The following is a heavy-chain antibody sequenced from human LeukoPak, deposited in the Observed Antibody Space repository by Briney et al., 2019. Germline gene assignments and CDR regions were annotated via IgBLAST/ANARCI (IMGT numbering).Heavy chain of an antibody. CDR2: IYYSGST. D-gene: IGHD6-13*01. CDR3: ARLEEESSSWYLGAFDI. CDR1: GGSISSSSYY. Sequence: SETLSLTCTVSGGSISSSSYYWGCIRQPPGKGLECIGSIYYSGSTYYNPSLKSRVTISVDTSKNQFSLKLSSVTAADTAVYYCARLEEESSSWYLGAFDIWGQGTMVTVSS. V-gene: IGHV4-39*01. J-gene: IGHJ3*02.